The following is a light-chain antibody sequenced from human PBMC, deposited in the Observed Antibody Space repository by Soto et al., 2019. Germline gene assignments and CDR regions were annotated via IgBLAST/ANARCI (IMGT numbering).Light chain of an antibody. V-gene: IGLV2-11*01. J-gene: IGLJ3*02. Sequence: QSALTQPCSVSGSPGQSVTISCTGTSSDVGGYNYVSWYQQHPGKAPKLMIYDVSKRPSGVPDRFSGSKSGNTASLTISGLQAEDEADYYCCSYAGSYTLGWVFGGGTKLTVL. CDR3: CSYAGSYTLGWV. CDR2: DVS. CDR1: SSDVGGYNY.